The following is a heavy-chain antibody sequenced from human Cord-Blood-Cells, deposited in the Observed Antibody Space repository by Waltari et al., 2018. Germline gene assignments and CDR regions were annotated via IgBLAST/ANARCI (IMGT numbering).Heavy chain of an antibody. Sequence: QVQLVESGGGVVKPGRFLRLSCAASGFTFSSYGMHGVRQAPGKGLEWVAVIWYDGSNKYYADSVKGRFTISRDNSKNTLYLQMNSLRAEDTAVYYCARGKTEVIYSSGWYFDYWGQGTLVTVSS. CDR1: GFTFSSYG. CDR2: IWYDGSNK. J-gene: IGHJ4*02. D-gene: IGHD6-19*01. CDR3: ARGKTEVIYSSGWYFDY. V-gene: IGHV3-33*01.